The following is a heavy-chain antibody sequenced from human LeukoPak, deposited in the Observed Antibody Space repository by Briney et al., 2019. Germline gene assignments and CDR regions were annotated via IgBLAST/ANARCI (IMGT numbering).Heavy chain of an antibody. D-gene: IGHD5-12*01. CDR1: VCTFSSYA. V-gene: IGHV1-69*04. CDR3: ASRYSGYPVYYYYDMDV. Sequence: ASVKVSCKSSVCTFSSYAISWVRQAPGQGLEWMGRIIPIFGIANYARKFQGRVTITADKSTSTAYMELSSLRSEDTAVYYCASRYSGYPVYYYYDMDVWGQGTTVTVSS. J-gene: IGHJ6*02. CDR2: IIPIFGIA.